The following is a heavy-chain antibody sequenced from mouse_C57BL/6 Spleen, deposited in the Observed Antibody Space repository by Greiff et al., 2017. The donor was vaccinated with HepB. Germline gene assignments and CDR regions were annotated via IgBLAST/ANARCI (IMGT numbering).Heavy chain of an antibody. V-gene: IGHV5-4*01. D-gene: IGHD3-2*02. CDR3: ARDHSSGYGYAMDY. CDR2: ISDGGSYT. Sequence: DVMLVESGGGLVKPGGSLKLSCAASGFTFSSYAMSWVRQTPEKRLEWVATISDGGSYTYYPDNVKGRFTISRDNAKNNLYLQMSHLKSEDTAMYYCARDHSSGYGYAMDYWGQGTSVTVSS. J-gene: IGHJ4*01. CDR1: GFTFSSYA.